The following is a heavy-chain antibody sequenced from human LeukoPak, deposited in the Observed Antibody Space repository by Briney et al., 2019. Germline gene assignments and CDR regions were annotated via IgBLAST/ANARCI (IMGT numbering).Heavy chain of an antibody. J-gene: IGHJ4*02. V-gene: IGHV3-23*01. D-gene: IGHD2-2*01. CDR3: AKALRRQLPFIRKPPGPDY. CDR2: ISGSGGRT. CDR1: GFTFSSYA. Sequence: QPGGSLRLSCAASGFTFSSYAMSWVRQAPGKGLEWVSAISGSGGRTYYADSVKGRFTVSRDNSKNTLYLQMNSLRAEDTAVYYCAKALRRQLPFIRKPPGPDYWGQGTLVTVSS.